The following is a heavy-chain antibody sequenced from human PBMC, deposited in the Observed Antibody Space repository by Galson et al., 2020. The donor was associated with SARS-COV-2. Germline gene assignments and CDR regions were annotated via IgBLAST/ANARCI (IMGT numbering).Heavy chain of an antibody. CDR3: ARGGCSGGRCSATVTWAY. CDR2: INTKSGGT. V-gene: IGHV1-2*02. D-gene: IGHD2-15*01. J-gene: IGHJ4*02. Sequence: ASVKVSCKASEYTFTDYYVHWVRQAPAQELAWMGWINTKSGGTKYAQKFQGRVTMTSDTPISTAYMELTSLRYDDTAVYYCARGGCSGGRCSATVTWAYWGQGTLVTVSS. CDR1: EYTFTDYY.